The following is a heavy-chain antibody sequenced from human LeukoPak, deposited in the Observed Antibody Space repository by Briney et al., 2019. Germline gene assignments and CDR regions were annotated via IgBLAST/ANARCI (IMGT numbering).Heavy chain of an antibody. CDR3: ARGGGAAAGPI. J-gene: IGHJ3*02. D-gene: IGHD6-13*01. Sequence: SQTLTLTCTVSGGSVNSGRYYWSWIRQPAGKGLEWIGRIYTSGSTNYNPSPKSRVTISVDTSKNQYSLKLSSVTAADTAVYSCARGGGAAAGPIWGQGTMVTVSS. CDR1: GGSVNSGRYY. CDR2: IYTSGST. V-gene: IGHV4-61*02.